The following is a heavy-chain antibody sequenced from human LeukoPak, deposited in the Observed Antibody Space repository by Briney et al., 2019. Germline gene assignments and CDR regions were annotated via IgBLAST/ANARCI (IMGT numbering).Heavy chain of an antibody. J-gene: IGHJ4*02. CDR2: IKQDGSEK. V-gene: IGHV3-7*01. Sequence: GGSLRLSCAASGFTFSRYWMSWVRQAPGKGLEWLANIKQDGSEKYYVDSVKGRFTISRDNAKNSLYLQMNSLRVEDTAVYYCAKDARLWFGSEPDGLLDYWGQGTLVTVSS. D-gene: IGHD3-10*01. CDR3: AKDARLWFGSEPDGLLDY. CDR1: GFTFSRYW.